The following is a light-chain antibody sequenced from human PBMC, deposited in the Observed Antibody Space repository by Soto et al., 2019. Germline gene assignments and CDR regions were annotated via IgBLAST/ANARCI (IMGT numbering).Light chain of an antibody. V-gene: IGLV1-44*01. J-gene: IGLJ3*02. Sequence: QLVLTQPPSASGAPGQRVTISCSGSSSNIGSNTVNWYQQLPGTAPKLLIYSNNQRPSGVPDRLSGSKSGTSASLAIGGLQSEDEADYYCAAWDDSLNGWVFGGGTKLTVL. CDR2: SNN. CDR3: AAWDDSLNGWV. CDR1: SSNIGSNT.